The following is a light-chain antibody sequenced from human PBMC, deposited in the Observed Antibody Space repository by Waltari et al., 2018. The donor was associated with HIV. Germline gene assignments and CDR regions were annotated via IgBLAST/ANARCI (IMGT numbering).Light chain of an antibody. CDR3: CSYAGDNTKHVI. CDR2: DVN. V-gene: IGLV2-8*01. J-gene: IGLJ2*01. CDR1: NNDVGGYNS. Sequence: QSALTQPPSASGSPGQSVTLSCTGTNNDVGGYNSVSWYQHHPGKAPRLLIYDVNKRPSGVPDRFSGSKSGNTASLTISGLQSDDEADYYCCSYAGDNTKHVIFGGGTILNVL.